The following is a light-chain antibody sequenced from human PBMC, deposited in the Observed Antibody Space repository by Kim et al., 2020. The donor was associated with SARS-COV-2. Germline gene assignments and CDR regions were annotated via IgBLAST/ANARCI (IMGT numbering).Light chain of an antibody. CDR2: IAS. CDR3: QQTSTFPLT. Sequence: DIQMTQSPPSVSASVGDRVTITCRASQGIGTWLAWYQKKPGKAPKLLIYIASSLQSGLPSRFSGSGSGTDSTLTISSLQPDDFATYYCQQTSTFPLTFGGGNKVDIK. J-gene: IGKJ4*01. V-gene: IGKV1-12*01. CDR1: QGIGTW.